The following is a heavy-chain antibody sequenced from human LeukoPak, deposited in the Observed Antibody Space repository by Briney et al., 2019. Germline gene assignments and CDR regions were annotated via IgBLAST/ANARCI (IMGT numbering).Heavy chain of an antibody. CDR2: INHSGST. D-gene: IGHD3-10*01. V-gene: IGHV4-34*01. Sequence: SETLSLTCAVYGGSFSGYYWSWIRQPPGKGLEWIGEINHSGSTNYNPSLKSRVTISVDTSKNQFSLKLSSVTAADTAVYYCAREKGRMVRGVNLDYWGQGTLVTVSS. CDR3: AREKGRMVRGVNLDY. J-gene: IGHJ4*02. CDR1: GGSFSGYY.